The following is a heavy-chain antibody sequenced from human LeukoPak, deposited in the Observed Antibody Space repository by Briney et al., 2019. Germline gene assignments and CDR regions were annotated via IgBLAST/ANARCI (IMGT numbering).Heavy chain of an antibody. D-gene: IGHD2-15*01. Sequence: GGSLRLSCAASGFTFSSYWMHWVRQAPGKGLVWVSRINTDGSSTSYADSAKGRSTISRDNAKNTLYLQMNSLRVEDTAVYYCARGFLGSCSGGTCYSGYWGQGTLVAVSS. CDR2: INTDGSST. V-gene: IGHV3-74*01. CDR1: GFTFSSYW. CDR3: ARGFLGSCSGGTCYSGY. J-gene: IGHJ4*02.